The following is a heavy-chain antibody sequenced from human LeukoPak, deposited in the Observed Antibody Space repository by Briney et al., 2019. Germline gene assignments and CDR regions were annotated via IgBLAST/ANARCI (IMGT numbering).Heavy chain of an antibody. J-gene: IGHJ4*02. D-gene: IGHD3-22*01. CDR2: VKSGTT. Sequence: GGSLRLSCVASGFTFSNAWMIWVRQAPGKGLEWVGRVKSGTTEYAAPVKGRFTVSRDDSKNTLYLEMSSLKTEDTGVYYCTTRGDYYETRGYNYWGQGTLVTVSS. CDR3: TTRGDYYETRGYNY. CDR1: GFTFSNAW. V-gene: IGHV3-15*01.